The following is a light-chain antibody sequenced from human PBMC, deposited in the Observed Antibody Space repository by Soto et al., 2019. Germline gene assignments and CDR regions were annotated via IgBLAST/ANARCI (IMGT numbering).Light chain of an antibody. CDR1: QSISSY. CDR3: QQSYSTPLT. Sequence: DIQITQSPSSLSASVGDRVTITCRASQSISSYLNWYQQKPGKAPKLLIYAASSLQSGVRSTFSGSGAGTDFTRTISSLQPEDFATYYCQQSYSTPLTFGGGTKVDIK. CDR2: AAS. J-gene: IGKJ4*01. V-gene: IGKV1-39*01.